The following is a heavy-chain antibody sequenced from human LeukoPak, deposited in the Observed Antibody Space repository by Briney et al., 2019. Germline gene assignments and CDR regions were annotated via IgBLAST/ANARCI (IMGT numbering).Heavy chain of an antibody. D-gene: IGHD2-2*01. Sequence: GGSLRLSCAASGFIFSTYWMHWVRHAPGKGLVWVSRINSDGSSTNYADSVKGRFTISRDNAKNTLYLQMNSLRAEDTAVYYCARDLFVVLPTLWGQGTLVTVSS. J-gene: IGHJ4*02. V-gene: IGHV3-74*01. CDR3: ARDLFVVLPTL. CDR1: GFIFSTYW. CDR2: INSDGSST.